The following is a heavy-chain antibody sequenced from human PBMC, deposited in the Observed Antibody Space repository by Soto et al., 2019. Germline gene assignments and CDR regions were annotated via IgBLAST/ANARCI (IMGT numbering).Heavy chain of an antibody. J-gene: IGHJ6*02. CDR1: GGTFSSYA. V-gene: IGHV1-69*12. Sequence: QVQLVQSGAEVKKPGSSVKVSCKASGGTFSSYAISWVRQAPGQGLEWMGGIIPIFGTADYAQKFQGRVTITAAESTSTAYVELSSLRSEDTAVYYCAKHPENYYYGMDVWGQGTTVTVSS. CDR3: AKHPENYYYGMDV. CDR2: IIPIFGTA.